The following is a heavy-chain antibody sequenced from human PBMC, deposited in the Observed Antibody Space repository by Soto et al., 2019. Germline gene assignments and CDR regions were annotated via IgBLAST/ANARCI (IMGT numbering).Heavy chain of an antibody. D-gene: IGHD1-26*01. J-gene: IGHJ3*02. CDR3: ASTVSGRYSAFDI. V-gene: IGHV3-30*03. CDR2: ISYDGNNK. Sequence: GGSLRLSCAASGFTFSSYGMHWVRQAPGKGLEWVAVISYDGNNKYYADSVKGRLTISRDNSKNTLYLQMNSLRGEDTAVYYCASTVSGRYSAFDIWGQGTMVTVSS. CDR1: GFTFSSYG.